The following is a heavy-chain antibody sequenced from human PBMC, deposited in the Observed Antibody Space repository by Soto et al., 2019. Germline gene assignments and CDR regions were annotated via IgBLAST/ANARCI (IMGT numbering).Heavy chain of an antibody. V-gene: IGHV4-38-2*01. CDR3: ATFIRYCSGGSCYHPYYYYYGMDV. D-gene: IGHD2-15*01. CDR2: IYHSGST. Sequence: LSLTCAVSGYSISTGFNWAWIRQPPGKGLEWIGSIYHSGSTNYNPSLKSRVTISVDTSKNQFSLKLSSVTAADTAVYYCATFIRYCSGGSCYHPYYYYYGMDVWGQGTTVTVSS. J-gene: IGHJ6*02. CDR1: GYSISTGFN.